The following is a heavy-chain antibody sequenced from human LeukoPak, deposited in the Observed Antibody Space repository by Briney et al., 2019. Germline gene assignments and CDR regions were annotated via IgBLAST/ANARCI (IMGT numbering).Heavy chain of an antibody. V-gene: IGHV3-48*02. CDR2: ISSSSSTI. J-gene: IGHJ6*02. CDR3: ARDPLYCGSSTCYNSYYAVDV. Sequence: GGSLRLSCAASGFTFSSYSMNWVRQAPGKGLEWVSYISSSSSTIYYADSVKGRFTISRDNAKSSLYLQMNSLRDEDTAVYYCARDPLYCGSSTCYNSYYAVDVWGQGTTVTVSS. D-gene: IGHD2-2*02. CDR1: GFTFSSYS.